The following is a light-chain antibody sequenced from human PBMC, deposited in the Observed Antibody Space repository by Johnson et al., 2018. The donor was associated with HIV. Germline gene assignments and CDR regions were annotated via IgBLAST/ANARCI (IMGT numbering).Light chain of an antibody. CDR3: GTWDSSLSAFYV. J-gene: IGLJ1*01. CDR2: EDD. Sequence: QPVLTQPPSVSAAPGQKVTISCSGSSSNIGKNHVSWYQQFPGTAPKLLVYEDDKRPSGIPDRFSGSKSGTSATLGITGLQPGDEADYYCGTWDSSLSAFYVFGTGTKVTVL. CDR1: SSNIGKNH. V-gene: IGLV1-51*02.